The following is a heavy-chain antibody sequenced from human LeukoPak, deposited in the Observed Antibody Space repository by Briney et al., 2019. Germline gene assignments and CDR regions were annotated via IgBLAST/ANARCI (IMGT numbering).Heavy chain of an antibody. D-gene: IGHD2-2*01. J-gene: IGHJ4*02. CDR3: ARGSWCSYTNCMLRPFDY. CDR2: IYYSGST. CDR1: GGPISDYY. V-gene: IGHV4-59*01. Sequence: KPSETLSLTCSISGGPISDYYWNWIRQPPGKGLEWIGYIYYSGSTTYNPSLKSRVTMSVDTSKNQFSLRLSSVTAADTAVYYCARGSWCSYTNCMLRPFDYWGQGRRVTVSS.